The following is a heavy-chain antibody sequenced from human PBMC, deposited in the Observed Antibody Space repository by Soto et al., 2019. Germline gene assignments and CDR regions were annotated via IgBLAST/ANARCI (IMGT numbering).Heavy chain of an antibody. J-gene: IGHJ3*02. CDR3: ARDSGVGCIYGAAFDI. CDR2: IWYDGSKE. D-gene: IGHD1-26*01. V-gene: IGHV3-33*01. Sequence: QVQLVQSGGGVVQPGRSLRLSCTASGFTFSSYGMHWVRQAPGKGLEWVAVIWYDGSKEYYADSVKGRFTISRDNSKNTLYLQMNSLRAEDTAVFYCARDSGVGCIYGAAFDIWGRGTMVTVSS. CDR1: GFTFSSYG.